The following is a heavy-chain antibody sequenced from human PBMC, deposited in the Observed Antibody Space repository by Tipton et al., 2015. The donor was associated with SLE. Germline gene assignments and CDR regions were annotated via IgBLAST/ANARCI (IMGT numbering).Heavy chain of an antibody. J-gene: IGHJ6*03. V-gene: IGHV4-59*08. CDR2: GYFRGNT. Sequence: TLSLTCTVSLGSINDYYWTWIRQPPGKGLEWIGYGYFRGNTRYNPSLKSRVTISLDTSNNQFSLKLSSVTAADTAVYYCAGDGGGMTTAYNYYMDVWGKGTTVTVSS. CDR1: LGSINDYY. D-gene: IGHD4-11*01. CDR3: AGDGGGMTTAYNYYMDV.